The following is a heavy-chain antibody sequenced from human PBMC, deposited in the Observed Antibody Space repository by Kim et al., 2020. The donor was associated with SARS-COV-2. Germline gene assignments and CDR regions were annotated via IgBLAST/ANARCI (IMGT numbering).Heavy chain of an antibody. D-gene: IGHD2-15*01. J-gene: IGHJ4*02. CDR3: ARDCSGGSCYPDY. Sequence: GGSLRLSCAASGFTFSDYYMSWIRQAPGKGLEWVSYISSSSSYTNYADSVKGRFTISRDNAKNSLYLQMNSLRAEDTAVYYCARDCSGGSCYPDYWGQGTLVTVSS. CDR2: ISSSSSYT. CDR1: GFTFSDYY. V-gene: IGHV3-11*05.